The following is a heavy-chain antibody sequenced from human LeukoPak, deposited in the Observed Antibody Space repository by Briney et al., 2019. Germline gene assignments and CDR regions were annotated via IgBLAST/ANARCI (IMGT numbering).Heavy chain of an antibody. V-gene: IGHV3-33*01. J-gene: IGHJ4*02. D-gene: IGHD3-9*01. Sequence: PGRSLRLSCAASGFTFSSYGMHWVRQAPGKGLEWVAVIWYDGSNKYYADSVKGRFTTSRDNSKNTLYLQMNSLRAEDTAVYYCARDGDILTGSFDYWGQGTLVTVSS. CDR3: ARDGDILTGSFDY. CDR1: GFTFSSYG. CDR2: IWYDGSNK.